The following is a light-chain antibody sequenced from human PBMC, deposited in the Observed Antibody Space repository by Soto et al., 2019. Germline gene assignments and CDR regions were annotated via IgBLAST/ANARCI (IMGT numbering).Light chain of an antibody. J-gene: IGKJ5*01. CDR2: DAS. CDR1: PSISSW. Sequence: EIQMTMSPSTLSASVGDTVTTICRGSPSISSWLAWYQQKPGKARQLLIYDASNLETWVPSRFSGSGSGTDFAFTISTLLPEDIATYYCQQYDNLSPSTCGQGTRLEI. CDR3: QQYDNLSPST. V-gene: IGKV1-5*02.